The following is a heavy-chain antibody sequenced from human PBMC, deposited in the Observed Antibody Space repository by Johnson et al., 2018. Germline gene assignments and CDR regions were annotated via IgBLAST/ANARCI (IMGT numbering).Heavy chain of an antibody. Sequence: VQPVESGGGLVQPGGSXRLSCAASGFTFSSYAMSWVRQAPGKGLEWVSAISGSGGSTYYADSVKGRFTISRDNSKNTLYLQMNSPIAEDTAVDYCAPSRGDGVARGMDVWGQGTTVTVSS. CDR3: APSRGDGVARGMDV. CDR2: ISGSGGST. V-gene: IGHV3-23*04. J-gene: IGHJ6*02. CDR1: GFTFSSYA. D-gene: IGHD3-10*01.